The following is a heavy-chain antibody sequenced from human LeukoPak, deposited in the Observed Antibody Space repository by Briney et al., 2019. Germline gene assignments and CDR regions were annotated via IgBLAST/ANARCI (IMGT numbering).Heavy chain of an antibody. J-gene: IGHJ5*02. CDR1: GFTFSSYW. CDR3: VRTRRDGYGWFDP. Sequence: GGSLRLSCAASGFTFSSYWMSWVRQAPGKGLEWVANIRQDGSEKYYVDSVKGRFTISRDNAKNSLYLQMNSLKAEDTAVYYCVRTRRDGYGWFDPWGQGTLVTVSS. CDR2: IRQDGSEK. V-gene: IGHV3-7*01. D-gene: IGHD5-24*01.